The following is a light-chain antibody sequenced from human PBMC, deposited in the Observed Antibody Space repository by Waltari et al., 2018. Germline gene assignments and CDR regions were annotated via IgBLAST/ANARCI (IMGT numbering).Light chain of an antibody. J-gene: IGLJ3*02. CDR3: AIWDDSLNGV. Sequence: QSVLTQPPSASGTPGQRVTISCSGSSPNIGTTAVNWYQQVPGKAPKLLSYSNNQLPSGVPARFSGSKSGTSASLAISGLQSEDEADYYCAIWDDSLNGVFGGGTTLTVL. V-gene: IGLV1-44*01. CDR2: SNN. CDR1: SPNIGTTA.